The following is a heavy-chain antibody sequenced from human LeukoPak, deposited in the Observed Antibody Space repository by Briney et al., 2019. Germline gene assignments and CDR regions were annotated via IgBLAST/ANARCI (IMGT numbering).Heavy chain of an antibody. CDR3: ARAGLGIPYFDY. V-gene: IGHV3-21*01. J-gene: IGHJ4*01. CDR1: GFTFSSYS. Sequence: PGGSLRLSXAASGFTFSSYSMNWVRQAPGKGLEWVSSISSSSSYIYYADSVKGRFTISRDNAKNSLYLQMNSLRAEDTAVNYCARAGLGIPYFDYWGQGTLVTVSS. D-gene: IGHD7-27*01. CDR2: ISSSSSYI.